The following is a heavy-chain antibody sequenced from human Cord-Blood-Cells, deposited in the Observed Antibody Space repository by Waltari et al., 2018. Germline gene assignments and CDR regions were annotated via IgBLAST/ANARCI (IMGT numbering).Heavy chain of an antibody. J-gene: IGHJ4*02. CDR2: IYSGGST. Sequence: EVQLVESGGGLIQPGGSLRFSCPASGFTASRNYMSGVRQVPGKGLEWVSVIYSGGSTYYADSVKGRFTISRDNSKNTLYLQMNSLRAEDTAVYYCARGRRQYDYWGQGTLVTVSS. CDR3: ARGRRQYDY. V-gene: IGHV3-53*01. D-gene: IGHD4-4*01. CDR1: GFTASRNY.